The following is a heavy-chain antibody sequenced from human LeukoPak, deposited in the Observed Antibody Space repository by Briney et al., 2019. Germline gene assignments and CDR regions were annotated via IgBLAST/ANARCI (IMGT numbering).Heavy chain of an antibody. J-gene: IGHJ4*02. D-gene: IGHD3-22*01. CDR3: ARDDSSGYYAY. CDR2: INPNSGGT. CDR1: GYTFTGYY. Sequence: GAVTESCKASGYTFTGYYRHGVGQAPGQGGEGMGCINPNSGGTNYAQKFHGSVTMTSDTSISTAYMELSRLRSDDTAVYYCARDDSSGYYAYWGQGTLVTVSS. V-gene: IGHV1-2*02.